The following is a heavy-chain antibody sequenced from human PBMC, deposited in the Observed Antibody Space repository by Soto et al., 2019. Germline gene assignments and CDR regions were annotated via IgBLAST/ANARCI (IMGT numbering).Heavy chain of an antibody. CDR1: GGSISSGGYS. V-gene: IGHV4-30-2*01. Sequence: PSETLSLTCAVSGGSISSGGYSWSWIRQPPGKGLEWIGYIYHSGSTYYNPSLKSRVTISVDRSKNQFSLKLSSVTAADTAVYYCARDFPPTNDAFDIWGQGTMVTVSS. CDR3: ARDFPPTNDAFDI. J-gene: IGHJ3*02. D-gene: IGHD1-1*01. CDR2: IYHSGST.